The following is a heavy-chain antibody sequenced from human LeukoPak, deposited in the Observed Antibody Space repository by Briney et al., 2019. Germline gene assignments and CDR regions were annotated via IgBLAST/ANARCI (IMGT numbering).Heavy chain of an antibody. J-gene: IGHJ3*02. Sequence: GASVKVSCKASGGTFSSYAISWVRQAPGQRLEWMGWINAGNGNTKYSQKFQGRVTITRDTSASTAYMELSSLRSEDTAVYYCAREKAYYYDGSGAFDIWGQGTMVTVSS. CDR1: GGTFSSYA. CDR2: INAGNGNT. V-gene: IGHV1-3*01. CDR3: AREKAYYYDGSGAFDI. D-gene: IGHD3-22*01.